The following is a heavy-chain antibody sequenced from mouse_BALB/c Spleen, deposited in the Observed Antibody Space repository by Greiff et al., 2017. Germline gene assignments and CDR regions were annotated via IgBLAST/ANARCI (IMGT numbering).Heavy chain of an antibody. CDR3: ERHYYYGSSYTGYWYVDV. D-gene: IGHD1-1*01. Sequence: EVKLVESGGGLVQPGGSLKLSCAASGFTFSSYTMSWVRQTPEKRLEWVAYISNGGGSTYYPDTVKGRFTISRDNAKNTLYLQMSSLKSEDPAMYYCERHYYYGSSYTGYWYVDVWGAGTTVTVAS. V-gene: IGHV5-12-2*01. CDR1: GFTFSSYT. J-gene: IGHJ1*01. CDR2: ISNGGGST.